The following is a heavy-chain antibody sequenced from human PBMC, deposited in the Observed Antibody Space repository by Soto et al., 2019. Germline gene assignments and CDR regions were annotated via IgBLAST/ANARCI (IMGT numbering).Heavy chain of an antibody. CDR1: GGSISSSSYY. V-gene: IGHV4-39*01. CDR3: ARHRDYGDQFDY. J-gene: IGHJ4*02. D-gene: IGHD4-17*01. Sequence: QLQLQESGPGLVKPSETLSLTCTVSGGSISSSSYYWGWIRQPPGKGLEWIGSMYYSGSTYYNPSLKSRVTISVDTSKNQFSLKLSSVTAADTAVYYCARHRDYGDQFDYWGQGILVTVSS. CDR2: MYYSGST.